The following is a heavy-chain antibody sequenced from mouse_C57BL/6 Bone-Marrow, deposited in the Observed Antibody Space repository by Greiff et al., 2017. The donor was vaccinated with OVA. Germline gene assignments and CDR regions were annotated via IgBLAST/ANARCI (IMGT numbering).Heavy chain of an antibody. V-gene: IGHV5-6*01. CDR2: ISSGGSYT. Sequence: DVHLVESGGDLVKPGGSLKLSCAASGFTFSSYGMSWVRQTPDKRLEWVATISSGGSYTYYPDSVKGRFTISRDNAKNTLYLQMSSLKSEDTAMYYCAIYYGYDPYYAMDYWGQGTSVTVSS. CDR1: GFTFSSYG. D-gene: IGHD2-2*01. J-gene: IGHJ4*01. CDR3: AIYYGYDPYYAMDY.